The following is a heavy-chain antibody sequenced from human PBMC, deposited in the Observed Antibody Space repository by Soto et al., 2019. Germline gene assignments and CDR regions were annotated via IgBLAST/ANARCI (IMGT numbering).Heavy chain of an antibody. J-gene: IGHJ6*02. CDR1: GFTFSDYY. Sequence: QVQLVESGGGLVKPGGSLRLSCAASGFTFSDYYMSWIRQAPGKGLEWVSYISSSGSTIYYADSVKGRFTISRDNAKNSRDLQMNCLRAEDTAVYYCASLYGSGSYFGYYYGMDVWGQGTKVTVSS. CDR2: ISSSGSTI. V-gene: IGHV3-11*01. D-gene: IGHD3-10*01. CDR3: ASLYGSGSYFGYYYGMDV.